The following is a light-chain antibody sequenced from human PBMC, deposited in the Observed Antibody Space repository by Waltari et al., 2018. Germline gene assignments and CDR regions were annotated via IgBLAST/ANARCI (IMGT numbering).Light chain of an antibody. CDR2: KNK. CDR3: AAWEHSLSGLV. CDR1: SSNIGSNY. V-gene: IGLV1-47*01. J-gene: IGLJ3*02. Sequence: QSVLTQPPSASGTPGQKVTIPCNGSSSNIGSNYVYWYQQLTGTAPKLLIFKNKRRPPGFLDRFPDSSSCTSASLAITGLRSEYEADYYCAAWEHSLSGLVLGGGTKVTVL.